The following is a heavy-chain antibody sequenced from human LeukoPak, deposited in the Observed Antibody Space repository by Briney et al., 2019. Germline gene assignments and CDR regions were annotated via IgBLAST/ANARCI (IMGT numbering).Heavy chain of an antibody. D-gene: IGHD2-2*01. V-gene: IGHV4-59*01. J-gene: IGHJ5*02. Sequence: SETLSLTCTVSGGSISSYYWSWIRQPPGKGLEWIGYIYYSGSNNYNPSLKSRVTISVDTSKNQFSLKLSSVTAADTGVYYCARIVPAINWFDPWGQGTLVTVSS. CDR3: ARIVPAINWFDP. CDR2: IYYSGSN. CDR1: GGSISSYY.